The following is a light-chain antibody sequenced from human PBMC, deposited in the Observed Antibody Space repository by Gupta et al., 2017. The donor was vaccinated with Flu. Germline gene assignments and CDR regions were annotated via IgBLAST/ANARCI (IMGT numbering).Light chain of an antibody. CDR2: GAS. Sequence: ATLSCRASQSVSSNYFAWYQKKPGQAPRLLIYGASNRASGIPDRFSGSGSGTDFTLTIRRLEPEDSAVYYCQHVGSSPYTFGQGTKLEIK. CDR3: QHVGSSPYT. CDR1: QSVSSNY. J-gene: IGKJ2*01. V-gene: IGKV3-20*01.